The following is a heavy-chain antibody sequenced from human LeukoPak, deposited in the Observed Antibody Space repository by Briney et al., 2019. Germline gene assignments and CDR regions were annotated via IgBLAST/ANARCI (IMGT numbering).Heavy chain of an antibody. D-gene: IGHD3-16*01. CDR1: GGSISSYY. CDR2: ISTTGST. J-gene: IGHJ5*02. V-gene: IGHV4-4*07. Sequence: SETLSLTCTVSGGSISSYYWSWIRQPAGKGLEWIGRISTTGSTNYNPSLKSRVTMSLSTSKNQLFLELGSVTATDAAVYYCARSFGAVMTSPWFDPWGQGTLVTVSS. CDR3: ARSFGAVMTSPWFDP.